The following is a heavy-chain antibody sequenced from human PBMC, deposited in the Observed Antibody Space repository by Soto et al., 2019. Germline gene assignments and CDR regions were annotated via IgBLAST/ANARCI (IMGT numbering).Heavy chain of an antibody. CDR3: AHIPGSGQLLYSYYYYMDV. J-gene: IGHJ6*03. V-gene: IGHV2-5*02. CDR1: GFSLTTSGEA. Sequence: QITLKESGPPLVKPTQPLTLTCTFSGFSLTTSGEAVGWIRQPPGKALEWLALIYWDDDKRSSPSLKSRLTITKDTSKNPVVLTMTNMDPVDTATYYCAHIPGSGQLLYSYYYYMDVWGKGTTVTVSS. CDR2: IYWDDDK. D-gene: IGHD3-10*01.